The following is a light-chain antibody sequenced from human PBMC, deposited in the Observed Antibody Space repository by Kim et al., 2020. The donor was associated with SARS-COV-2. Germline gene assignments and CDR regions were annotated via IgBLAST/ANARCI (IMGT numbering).Light chain of an antibody. CDR3: QTWGSGSWL. J-gene: IGLJ3*02. CDR2: LNSDGSH. CDR1: SGHSNYA. V-gene: IGLV4-69*01. Sequence: SVNLTCPLSSGHSNYAIAWHQQQPEKGPRYLMKLNSDGSHKKGDGIPDRFSGSSSGTERYLTISNLHSEDEADYYCQTWGSGSWLFGGGTKLTVL.